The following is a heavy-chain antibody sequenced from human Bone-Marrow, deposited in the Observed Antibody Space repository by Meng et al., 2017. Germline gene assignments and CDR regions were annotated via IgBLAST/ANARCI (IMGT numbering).Heavy chain of an antibody. D-gene: IGHD3-16*01. Sequence: GESLKISCAASGFTLSDYYMSWIRQAPGKGLEWVSYISSSGSTIYYADSVKGRFTISRDNAKNSLYLQMNSLRAEDTAVYYCAREGGRYDDSSTIDYWGQGTLVTVSS. CDR1: GFTLSDYY. J-gene: IGHJ4*02. CDR2: ISSSGSTI. CDR3: AREGGRYDDSSTIDY. V-gene: IGHV3-11*01.